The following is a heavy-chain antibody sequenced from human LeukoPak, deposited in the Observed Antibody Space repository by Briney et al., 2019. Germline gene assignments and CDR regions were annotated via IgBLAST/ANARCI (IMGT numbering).Heavy chain of an antibody. CDR3: ITGDYDFWSGFYSPNHYFDY. J-gene: IGHJ4*02. V-gene: IGHV3-15*01. Sequence: GGSLRLSCAASGFTFTSAWMSWVRQAPGKGLEWVGRIKGKTAAGAPDYVASVKGRFTISRDDSKNTLFLQMNSLKTEDTAVYYCITGDYDFWSGFYSPNHYFDYWGQGTLVTVSS. D-gene: IGHD3-3*01. CDR1: GFTFTSAW. CDR2: IKGKTAAGAP.